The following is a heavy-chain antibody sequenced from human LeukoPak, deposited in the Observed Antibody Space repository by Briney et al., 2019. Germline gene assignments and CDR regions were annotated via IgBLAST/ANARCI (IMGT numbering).Heavy chain of an antibody. D-gene: IGHD3-22*01. Sequence: SETLSLTCTVSGGSISSGYYWGWIRQPPGKGLEWIGSIYHSGSTYYNPSLKSRVTISVDTSKNQFSLKLSSVTAADTAVYYCARVGYYDSSGYSDYWGQGTLVTVSS. V-gene: IGHV4-38-2*02. CDR3: ARVGYYDSSGYSDY. CDR2: IYHSGST. J-gene: IGHJ4*02. CDR1: GGSISSGYY.